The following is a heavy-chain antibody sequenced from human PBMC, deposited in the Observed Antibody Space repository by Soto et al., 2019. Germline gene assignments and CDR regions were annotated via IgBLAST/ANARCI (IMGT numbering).Heavy chain of an antibody. CDR2: IYYSGST. Sequence: QLQLQESGPGLVKPSETLSLTCTVSGGSISSSSYYWGWIRQPPGKGLEWIGSIYYSGSTYYNPSLKRRVTMSVDTPKNQFSLKLSSVAAADTAVYYCARHVPQAFGVVGPPGWFDPWGQGTLVTVSS. CDR3: ARHVPQAFGVVGPPGWFDP. J-gene: IGHJ5*02. V-gene: IGHV4-39*01. CDR1: GGSISSSSYY. D-gene: IGHD3-3*01.